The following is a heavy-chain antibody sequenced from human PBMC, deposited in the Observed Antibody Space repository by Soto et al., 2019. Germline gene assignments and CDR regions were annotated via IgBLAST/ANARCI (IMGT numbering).Heavy chain of an antibody. J-gene: IGHJ6*02. V-gene: IGHV3-30*18. CDR1: GFTFSSYG. CDR3: AKDIGWNYYYYYYGMDV. CDR2: ISYDGSNK. D-gene: IGHD1-7*01. Sequence: QVQLVESGGGVVQPGRSLRLSCAASGFTFSSYGMHWVRQAPGKGLEWVAVISYDGSNKYYADSVKGRFTISRDNSKNTLYLQMNSLRAEDTAVYYCAKDIGWNYYYYYYGMDVWGQGTTVTVSS.